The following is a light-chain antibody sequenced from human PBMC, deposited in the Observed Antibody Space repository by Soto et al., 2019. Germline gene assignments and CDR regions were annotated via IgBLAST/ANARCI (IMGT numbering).Light chain of an antibody. J-gene: IGKJ5*01. V-gene: IGKV1-5*03. Sequence: DIQMTQSPSTLSASVGDRVTITCRASQSVTTWLAWYQQKPGKAPKLLIYKASNLESGLPSRFTGSGSGTDFTLTMSSLQTDGFATYDCQQYSTYPITFGQGTRLEIK. CDR3: QQYSTYPIT. CDR1: QSVTTW. CDR2: KAS.